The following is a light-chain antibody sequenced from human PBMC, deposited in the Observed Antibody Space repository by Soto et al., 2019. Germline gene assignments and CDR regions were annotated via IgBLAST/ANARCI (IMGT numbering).Light chain of an antibody. V-gene: IGLV2-14*01. CDR1: SSDVGGYNY. CDR2: EVS. CDR3: SSYTSFSTYV. J-gene: IGLJ1*01. Sequence: QSARTEPASVSVSPGQSITISCTGTSSDVGGYNYVSWYQQHPGKAPQLMIYEVSNRPSGVSNRFSGSKSDNTASLTISGLQAEDEADYYCSSYTSFSTYVFGTGTKVTVL.